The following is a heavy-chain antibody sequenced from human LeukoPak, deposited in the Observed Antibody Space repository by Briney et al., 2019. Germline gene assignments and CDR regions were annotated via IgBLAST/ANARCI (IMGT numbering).Heavy chain of an antibody. Sequence: SETLSLTCSVYGRSFRGYYWSWIRQSPEKGLEWIGQIYHTGSTNYNPSLASRVTISLDISKSQFSLKLTSVTAADTAVYYCARDDFGVALGGVWSIGTTVTVSS. D-gene: IGHD3-3*01. CDR1: GRSFRGYY. CDR2: IYHTGST. V-gene: IGHV4-34*01. J-gene: IGHJ6*04. CDR3: ARDDFGVALGGV.